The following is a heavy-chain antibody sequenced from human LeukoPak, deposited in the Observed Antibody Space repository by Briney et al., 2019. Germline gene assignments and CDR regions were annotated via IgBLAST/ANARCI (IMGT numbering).Heavy chain of an antibody. Sequence: GGSLRLSCAASGFTFSNYWMHWVRQAPGKGLEWVSYISSSSSTIYYADSVKGRFTISRDNAKNSLYLQMNSLRAEDTAVYYCARGLRALDYWGQGTLVTVSS. CDR2: ISSSSSTI. CDR3: ARGLRALDY. D-gene: IGHD5-12*01. J-gene: IGHJ4*02. V-gene: IGHV3-48*01. CDR1: GFTFSNYW.